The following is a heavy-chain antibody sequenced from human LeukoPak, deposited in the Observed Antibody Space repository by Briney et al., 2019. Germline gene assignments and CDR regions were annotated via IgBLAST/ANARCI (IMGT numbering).Heavy chain of an antibody. D-gene: IGHD2-2*01. Sequence: PGGSLRLSCAASGFTFSSYSMNWVRQAPGKGLEWVSSISSGSTYIYYADSVEGRFTISRDNAENSLYLQMNSLRAEDTAVYYCARVPPVYCSSTSCYVFDSWGQGTLVTVSS. CDR2: ISSGSTYI. V-gene: IGHV3-21*01. CDR3: ARVPPVYCSSTSCYVFDS. J-gene: IGHJ4*02. CDR1: GFTFSSYS.